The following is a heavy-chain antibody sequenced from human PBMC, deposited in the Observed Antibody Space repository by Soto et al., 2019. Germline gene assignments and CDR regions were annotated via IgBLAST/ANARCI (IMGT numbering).Heavy chain of an antibody. Sequence: SETLSLTCAVSGGSISGSNWWSWVRQPPGKGLEWIGEIYHSGSTNYNPSLKSRVTISVDKSKNQFSLKLSSVTAADTAVYYCASLAAAGTGYYYYGMDVWGQGTTVTVSS. V-gene: IGHV4-4*02. CDR3: ASLAAAGTGYYYYGMDV. D-gene: IGHD6-13*01. CDR2: IYHSGST. CDR1: GGSISGSNW. J-gene: IGHJ6*02.